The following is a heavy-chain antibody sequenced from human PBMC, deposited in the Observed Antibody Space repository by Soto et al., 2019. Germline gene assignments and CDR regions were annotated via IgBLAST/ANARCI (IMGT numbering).Heavy chain of an antibody. D-gene: IGHD1-26*01. V-gene: IGHV4-30-2*01. CDR2: IYHSRST. CDR1: GGSISIGGYS. Sequence: TLSLTCAVSGGSISIGGYSWIWIRQPPGKGLEWIGYIYHSRSTYYSPSLKSRVTISVDRSKNQFSLKLSSVTAAGAAVYYCASRPSGSGFDPWGQGTLVTVSS. CDR3: ASRPSGSGFDP. J-gene: IGHJ5*02.